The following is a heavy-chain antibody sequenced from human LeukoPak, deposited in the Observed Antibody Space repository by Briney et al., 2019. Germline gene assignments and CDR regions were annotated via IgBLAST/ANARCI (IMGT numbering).Heavy chain of an antibody. J-gene: IGHJ4*02. CDR2: IIPILGIA. D-gene: IGHD1-1*01. Sequence: VASVKVSCKASGGTFSSYAISWVRQAPGQGLEWMGRIIPILGIANYAQKFQGRVTITADKSTSTAYMELNSLRAEDTAVYYCARGHWSDYWGQGTLVTVSS. V-gene: IGHV1-69*04. CDR3: ARGHWSDY. CDR1: GGTFSSYA.